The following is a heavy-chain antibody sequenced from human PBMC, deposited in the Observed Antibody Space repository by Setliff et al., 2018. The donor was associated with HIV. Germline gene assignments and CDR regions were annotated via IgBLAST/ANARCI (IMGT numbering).Heavy chain of an antibody. CDR3: ARAPFNYGSGSYQTFDY. J-gene: IGHJ4*02. V-gene: IGHV4-31*03. Sequence: PSETLSLTCTVSGGSISSGDYYWSWIRQHPRKGREWIGYIDYTGSTYYNPSLKSRVTISVDTSKNQFSLKLSSVTAADSAVSYCARAPFNYGSGSYQTFDYWGQGTLVTVSS. CDR2: IDYTGST. CDR1: GGSISSGDYY. D-gene: IGHD3-10*01.